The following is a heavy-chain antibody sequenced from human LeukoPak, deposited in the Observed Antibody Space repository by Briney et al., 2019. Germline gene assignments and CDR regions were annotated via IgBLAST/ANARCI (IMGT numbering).Heavy chain of an antibody. V-gene: IGHV3-43*01. CDR3: AKAFDILTGPPDY. CDR2: ISWDGGST. CDR1: GFTFDDYT. D-gene: IGHD3-9*01. J-gene: IGHJ4*02. Sequence: GGSLRLSCAASGFTFDDYTMHWVRQAPGKGLEWVSLISWDGGSTYYADSVKGRFTISRDNSKNSLYLQMNSLRNEDSALYYCAKAFDILTGPPDYWSQGTLVTVSS.